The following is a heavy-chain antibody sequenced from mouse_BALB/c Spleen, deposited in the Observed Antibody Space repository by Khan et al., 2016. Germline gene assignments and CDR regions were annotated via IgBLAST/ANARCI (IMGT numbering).Heavy chain of an antibody. D-gene: IGHD2-12*01. Sequence: VQLKESGPGLVKPSQSLSLTCSVTGYSITSGYYWNWIRQFPGNKLEWMGYISYDGINNYNPSLKNRISITRDTSKNQFFLKLNSVTTEDTATYYCTISIDYNYAWFAYWGQGTLVTVSA. CDR3: TISIDYNYAWFAY. V-gene: IGHV3-6*02. CDR2: ISYDGIN. J-gene: IGHJ3*01. CDR1: GYSITSGYY.